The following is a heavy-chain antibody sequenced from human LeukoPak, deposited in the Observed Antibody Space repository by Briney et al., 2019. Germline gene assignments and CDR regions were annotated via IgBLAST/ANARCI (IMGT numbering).Heavy chain of an antibody. V-gene: IGHV4-39*01. CDR2: VSYSGST. J-gene: IGHJ4*02. D-gene: IGHD5-24*01. CDR3: ARQKRWDGYTLDS. CDR1: GDSISSSSYY. Sequence: SETLSLTCTVPGDSISSSSYYWGWIRQPPGKGLEWIGSVSYSGSTYYNPSLKSRVTISVDTSKNQFSLKPSSVAAADTAVYYCARQKRWDGYTLDSWGQGTLVTVSS.